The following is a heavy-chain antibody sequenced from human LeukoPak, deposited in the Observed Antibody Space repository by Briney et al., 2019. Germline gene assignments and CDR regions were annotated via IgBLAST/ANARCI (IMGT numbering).Heavy chain of an antibody. CDR2: ISSDSSYL. Sequence: GGSLRLSCAASGFTFSSCSMNWVRQAPGKGLEWVSAISSDSSYLYYADSVRGRFTISRDNAKNSLYLQMSSLRAEDTAVYYCARIRDFGASYHYFYMDVWGKGTTVTVSS. CDR3: ARIRDFGASYHYFYMDV. J-gene: IGHJ6*03. D-gene: IGHD4-17*01. CDR1: GFTFSSCS. V-gene: IGHV3-21*01.